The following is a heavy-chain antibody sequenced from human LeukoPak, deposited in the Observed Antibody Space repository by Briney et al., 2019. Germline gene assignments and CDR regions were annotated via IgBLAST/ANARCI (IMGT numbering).Heavy chain of an antibody. D-gene: IGHD3-9*01. J-gene: IGHJ6*02. CDR2: ISYDGSNK. CDR1: GFTFSSYA. CDR3: ARTRLRYFDWLLSNYYYYGMDV. Sequence: GSLRLSCAASGFTFSSYAMHWVRQAPGKGLEWVAVISYDGSNKYYADSVKGRFTISRDNSKNTLYLQMNSLRAEDTAVYYCARTRLRYFDWLLSNYYYYGMDVWGQGTTVTVSS. V-gene: IGHV3-30*04.